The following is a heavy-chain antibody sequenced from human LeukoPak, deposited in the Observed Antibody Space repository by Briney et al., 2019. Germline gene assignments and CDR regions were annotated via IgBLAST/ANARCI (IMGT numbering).Heavy chain of an antibody. D-gene: IGHD6-13*01. V-gene: IGHV3-48*03. CDR2: ISSSGSTI. CDR1: GFTFSSYE. Sequence: GGSLRLSCAASGFTFSSYEMNWVRQAPGKGLEWVSYISSSGSTIYYADSVKGRFTISRDNAKNSLYLQMNSLRAEDTAVYFCARVGALSSSWLLYWGQGTLVTVSS. J-gene: IGHJ4*02. CDR3: ARVGALSSSWLLY.